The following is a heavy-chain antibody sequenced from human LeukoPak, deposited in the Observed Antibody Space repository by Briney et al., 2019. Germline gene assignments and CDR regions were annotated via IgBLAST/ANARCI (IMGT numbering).Heavy chain of an antibody. CDR2: ISYDGSNK. Sequence: GRSLRLSCAASGFTFSSYAMHWVRQAPGKGLEWVAVISYDGSNKYYADSVKGRFTISRDNSKNTLYLQMNSLRAEDTAVYYCARESPSSSDAFDIWGQGTMVTVSS. J-gene: IGHJ3*02. CDR1: GFTFSSYA. CDR3: ARESPSSSDAFDI. V-gene: IGHV3-30-3*01. D-gene: IGHD6-6*01.